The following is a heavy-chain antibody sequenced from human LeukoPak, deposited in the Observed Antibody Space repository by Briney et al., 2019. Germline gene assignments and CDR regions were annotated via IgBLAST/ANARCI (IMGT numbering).Heavy chain of an antibody. V-gene: IGHV3-30*14. Sequence: GGSLRLSCAASGFTFSSYAMHWVRQAPGKGLEWVAVISYDGSNKYYADSVKGRFTISRDNSKNTLYLQMNSLRAADTAVYYCARLVVPPYYYYMDVWGKGTTVTVSS. CDR2: ISYDGSNK. J-gene: IGHJ6*03. CDR3: ARLVVPPYYYYMDV. CDR1: GFTFSSYA. D-gene: IGHD3-22*01.